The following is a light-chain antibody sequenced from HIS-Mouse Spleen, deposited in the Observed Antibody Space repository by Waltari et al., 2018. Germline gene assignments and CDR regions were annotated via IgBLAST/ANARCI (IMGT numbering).Light chain of an antibody. CDR1: ALPKQY. CDR3: QSADSSGTYVV. CDR2: KDS. V-gene: IGLV3-25*03. Sequence: SYELTQPPSVSVSPGQTARITCSGDALPKQYAYWYQQKPGQAPVLVIYKDSERPPGCPGRFSGSSSGTTVTLTSSGVQAEDEADYYCQSADSSGTYVVFGGGTKLTVL. J-gene: IGLJ2*01.